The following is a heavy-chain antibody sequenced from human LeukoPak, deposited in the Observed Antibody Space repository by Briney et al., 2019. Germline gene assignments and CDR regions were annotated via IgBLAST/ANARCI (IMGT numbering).Heavy chain of an antibody. D-gene: IGHD3-10*01. Sequence: PSETLSLTCAVYGGSFNDYYWTWIRQSPGKGLEWIGEINHSGTINSNPSLKSRLTISVDTSKNQFSLRLTSVTAADTAVYYCARGRRHCYGSGFHYWGQGTPVTVST. V-gene: IGHV4-34*01. J-gene: IGHJ4*02. CDR3: ARGRRHCYGSGFHY. CDR2: INHSGTI. CDR1: GGSFNDYY.